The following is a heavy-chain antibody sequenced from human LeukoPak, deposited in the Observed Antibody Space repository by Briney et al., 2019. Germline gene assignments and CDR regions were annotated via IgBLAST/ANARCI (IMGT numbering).Heavy chain of an antibody. CDR1: GFTFSSYA. D-gene: IGHD6-13*01. J-gene: IGHJ4*02. CDR2: ISGSGGSA. V-gene: IGHV3-23*01. CDR3: AGRISLAAAADY. Sequence: PGGSLRLSCAASGFTFSSYAMSWVRQAPGKGLEWVSAISGSGGSAYYADSVKGRFTISRDNSKNTLYLQMNSLRAEDTAVYYCAGRISLAAAADYWGQGTLVTVSS.